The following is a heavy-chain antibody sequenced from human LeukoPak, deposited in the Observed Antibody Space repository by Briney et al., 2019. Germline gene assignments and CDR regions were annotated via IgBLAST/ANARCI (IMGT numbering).Heavy chain of an antibody. V-gene: IGHV3-64*01. CDR1: GFTFGSYA. Sequence: PGGSLRLSCAASGFTFGSYAMHWVRQAPGKGLEYVSAITNDRGTTFYANSVKGRFTISRDNSKNTLFLQMGSLRPEDMAVYYCARVDDFTYDFWGQGTLVTVSS. CDR2: ITNDRGTT. CDR3: ARVDDFTYDF. D-gene: IGHD2-2*03. J-gene: IGHJ4*02.